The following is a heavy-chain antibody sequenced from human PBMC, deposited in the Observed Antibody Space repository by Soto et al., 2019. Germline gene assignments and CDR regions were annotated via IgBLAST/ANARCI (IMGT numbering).Heavy chain of an antibody. CDR2: ISYDGSNK. Sequence: GVSLRLSCAASGFTFSSYGMHWVRQAPGTGLEWVAVISYDGSNKYYADSVKGRFTISRDNSKNTLDLQMNSLRAADTAAYYCAKDSNLDYWGQGPLVTVAS. J-gene: IGHJ4*02. CDR1: GFTFSSYG. CDR3: AKDSNLDY. V-gene: IGHV3-30*18.